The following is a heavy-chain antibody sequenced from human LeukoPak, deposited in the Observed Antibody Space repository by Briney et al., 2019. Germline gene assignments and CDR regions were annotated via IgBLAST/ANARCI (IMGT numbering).Heavy chain of an antibody. J-gene: IGHJ4*02. CDR2: TYPDDSDT. CDR3: ARRYYDILTGYYQYFDY. Sequence: GESLKISCKASGFTFTNYWIGWVRQVPGKGLEWMGITYPDDSDTRYSPSLEGHVTISAGKSSTTAYLQWSSLKASDTAIYYCARRYYDILTGYYQYFDYWGQGTLVTVSS. CDR1: GFTFTNYW. V-gene: IGHV5-51*01. D-gene: IGHD3-9*01.